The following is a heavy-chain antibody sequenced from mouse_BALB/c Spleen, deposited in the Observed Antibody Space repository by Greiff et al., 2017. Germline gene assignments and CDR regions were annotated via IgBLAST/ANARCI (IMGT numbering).Heavy chain of an antibody. CDR3: ARSYYYGSSYLAWFAY. D-gene: IGHD1-1*01. V-gene: IGHV1S132*01. CDR2: IFPGTGTT. CDR1: GYTFTSYW. J-gene: IGHJ3*01. Sequence: QVQLQQSGAELVKPGASVKLSCKTSGYTFTSYWIQWVKQRPGQGLGWIGEIFPGTGTTYYNEKFKGKATLTIDTSSSTAYMQLSSLTSEDSAVYFCARSYYYGSSYLAWFAYWGQGTLVTVS.